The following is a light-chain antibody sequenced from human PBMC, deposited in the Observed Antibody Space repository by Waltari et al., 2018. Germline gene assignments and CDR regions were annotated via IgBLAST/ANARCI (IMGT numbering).Light chain of an antibody. CDR2: KAS. CDR3: QQYSSYWT. J-gene: IGKJ1*01. CDR1: QSISSW. Sequence: DIQMTQSPSTLSASVGDRVTITCRASQSISSWLAWYQQNPGKAPKLLIYKASSLESVVPSRFSGSGSGTEFTLTISSLQPDDFATYYCQQYSSYWTFGQGTKVESK. V-gene: IGKV1-5*03.